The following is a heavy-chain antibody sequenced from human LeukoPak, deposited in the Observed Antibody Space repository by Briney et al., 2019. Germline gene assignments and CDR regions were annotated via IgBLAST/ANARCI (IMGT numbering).Heavy chain of an antibody. CDR1: GFTFSSYS. CDR2: ISSSSSYI. Sequence: GGSLRLSCAASGFTFSSYSMNWVRQAPGKGLEWVSSISSSSSYIYYADSVKGRFTISRDNAKNSLYLQMNSLRAEDTAVYYCARDCSSTSCYTHFDYWGQGTLVTVS. D-gene: IGHD2-2*02. CDR3: ARDCSSTSCYTHFDY. V-gene: IGHV3-21*01. J-gene: IGHJ4*02.